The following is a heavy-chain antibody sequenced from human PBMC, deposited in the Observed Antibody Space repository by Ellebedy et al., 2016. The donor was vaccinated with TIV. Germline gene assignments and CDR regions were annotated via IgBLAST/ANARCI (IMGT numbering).Heavy chain of an antibody. D-gene: IGHD6-19*01. CDR3: ARSSGWDRFDY. CDR2: IYYSGST. CDR1: GGSISSSSYY. Sequence: MPSETLSLTCTVSGGSISSSSYYWGWLRQPPGKGLEWIGYIYYSGSTNYNPSLKSRVTIAVHTSKKQISLKLSSVTAADTAVYYCARSSGWDRFDYWGQGTLVTVSS. V-gene: IGHV4-61*05. J-gene: IGHJ4*02.